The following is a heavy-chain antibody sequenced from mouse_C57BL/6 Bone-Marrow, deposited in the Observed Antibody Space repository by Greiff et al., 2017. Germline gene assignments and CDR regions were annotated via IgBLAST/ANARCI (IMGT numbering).Heavy chain of an antibody. Sequence: QVQLKQSGAELVRPGASVTLSCKASGYTFTDYEMHWVKQTPVHGLEWIGAIDPETGGTAYNQKFKGKAILTADKSSSTAYMELRNLTSVDSAVYYCAREANGGFAYWGQGTLVTVSA. CDR3: AREANGGFAY. J-gene: IGHJ3*01. CDR1: GYTFTDYE. D-gene: IGHD4-1*01. V-gene: IGHV1-15*01. CDR2: IDPETGGT.